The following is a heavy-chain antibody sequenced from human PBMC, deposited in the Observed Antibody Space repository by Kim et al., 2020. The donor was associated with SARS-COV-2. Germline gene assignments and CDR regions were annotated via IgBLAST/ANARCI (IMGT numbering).Heavy chain of an antibody. Sequence: YADSVKGRFTIARDNAKNALYLQRNSLRDEDTAVYYCARDGGVIHYYFDYWGQGTLVTVSS. V-gene: IGHV3-48*02. J-gene: IGHJ4*02. CDR3: ARDGGVIHYYFDY. D-gene: IGHD3-16*01.